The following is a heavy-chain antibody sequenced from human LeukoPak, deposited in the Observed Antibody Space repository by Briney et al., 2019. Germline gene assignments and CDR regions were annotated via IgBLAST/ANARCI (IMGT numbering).Heavy chain of an antibody. CDR1: GFIFSSYA. J-gene: IGHJ5*02. CDR3: ARSGITMVLLDP. CDR2: ISYDGSNK. V-gene: IGHV3-30*04. Sequence: GGPLRLSCAASGFIFSSYAMHWVRQAPGKGLEWVAVISYDGSNKYYADSVKGRFTISRDNSKNTLYLQMNSLGAEDTAVYYCARSGITMVLLDPWGQGTLVTVSS. D-gene: IGHD3-10*01.